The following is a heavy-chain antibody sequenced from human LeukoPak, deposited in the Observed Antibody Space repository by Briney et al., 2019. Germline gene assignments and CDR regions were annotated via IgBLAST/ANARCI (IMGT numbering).Heavy chain of an antibody. D-gene: IGHD6-13*01. CDR3: ARASYAVSKREQQLVNCDY. Sequence: GASVKVSCKASGYTLTGYYMHWVRQAPAQGLERMGIINPSGGSTSYQQKFQGRVTMTRDTSTSTVYMELSSLRSEDTAAYYCARASYAVSKREQQLVNCDYWGQGTLVTVSS. CDR2: INPSGGST. J-gene: IGHJ4*02. CDR1: GYTLTGYY. V-gene: IGHV1-46*01.